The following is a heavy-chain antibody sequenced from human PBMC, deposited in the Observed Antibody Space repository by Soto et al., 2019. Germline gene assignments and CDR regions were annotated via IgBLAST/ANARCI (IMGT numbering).Heavy chain of an antibody. V-gene: IGHV3-48*02. CDR3: AREHRLLWFGELFTLGFDY. CDR1: GFTFSSYS. D-gene: IGHD3-10*01. J-gene: IGHJ4*02. Sequence: EVQLVESGGGLVQPGGSLRLSCAASGFTFSSYSMNWVRQAPGKGLEWVSYISSSSSTIYYADSVKGRFTISRDNAKNSLYLQINSQGEVDTAGHYCAREHRLLWFGELFTLGFDYWGQGTLVTVSS. CDR2: ISSSSSTI.